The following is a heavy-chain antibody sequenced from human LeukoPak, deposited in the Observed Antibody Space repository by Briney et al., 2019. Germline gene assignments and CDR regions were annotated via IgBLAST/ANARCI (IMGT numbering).Heavy chain of an antibody. V-gene: IGHV4-39*01. CDR3: ARLTAVAGKIGAFDI. D-gene: IGHD6-19*01. J-gene: IGHJ3*02. Sequence: MTSETLSLTCTVSGGSISSYYWGWIRQPPGKGLEWIGSIYYSGSTYYNPSLKSRVTISVDTSKNQFSLRLSSVTAADTAVYYCARLTAVAGKIGAFDIWGQGTMVTVSS. CDR1: GGSISSYY. CDR2: IYYSGST.